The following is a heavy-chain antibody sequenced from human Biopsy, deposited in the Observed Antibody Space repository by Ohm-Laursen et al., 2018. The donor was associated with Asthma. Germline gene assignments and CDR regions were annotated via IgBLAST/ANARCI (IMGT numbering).Heavy chain of an antibody. J-gene: IGHJ1*01. Sequence: SLRLSCSASGFTFSSYSMNWVRQVPGKGLEWVANIKHDGSEKNHVDPLKGRFTISRDNAKNSLYLQMNSLRAEDTAVYYCARTFHFWSPYHAEHYQLWGQGTLVTVSS. D-gene: IGHD3-3*02. CDR1: GFTFSSYS. CDR2: IKHDGSEK. V-gene: IGHV3-7*01. CDR3: ARTFHFWSPYHAEHYQL.